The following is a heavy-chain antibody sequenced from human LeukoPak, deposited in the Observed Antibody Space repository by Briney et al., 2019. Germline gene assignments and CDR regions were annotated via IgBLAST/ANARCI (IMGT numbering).Heavy chain of an antibody. CDR1: GGSISSYY. Sequence: PSETLSLTCTVSGGSISSYYWSWIRQPPGKGLEWIGYIYYSGSTNYNPSLKSRVTISVDTSKNQFSLKLSSVTAADTAVYYCAKVRDYSKPPPDYWGQGTLVTVSS. D-gene: IGHD2-15*01. CDR3: AKVRDYSKPPPDY. J-gene: IGHJ4*02. CDR2: IYYSGST. V-gene: IGHV4-59*01.